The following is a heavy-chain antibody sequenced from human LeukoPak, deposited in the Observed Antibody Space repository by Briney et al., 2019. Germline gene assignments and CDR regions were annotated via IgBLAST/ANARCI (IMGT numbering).Heavy chain of an antibody. Sequence: GGSLRLSCAASGFTFSNFWMSWGRQAPGKGLEWVANIKQDGSEKHYVDSVKGRFTISRDNAKNSPYLQMSNLRAEDTAVYFCARGGGLDVWGQGATVTVSS. CDR3: ARGGGLDV. V-gene: IGHV3-7*03. CDR1: GFTFSNFW. CDR2: IKQDGSEK. D-gene: IGHD3-16*01. J-gene: IGHJ6*02.